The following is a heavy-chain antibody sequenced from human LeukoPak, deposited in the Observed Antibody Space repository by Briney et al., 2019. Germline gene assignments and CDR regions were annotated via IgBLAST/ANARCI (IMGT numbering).Heavy chain of an antibody. CDR1: GFTFSSYV. J-gene: IGHJ6*02. CDR2: ISYDGSNK. CDR3: AKDRTVGEIPYGLSYGMDV. V-gene: IGHV3-30*18. D-gene: IGHD3-16*01. Sequence: GGSLRLSCAASGFTFSSYVMHWVRQAPGKGLEWVAVISYDGSNKYYADSVKGRFTISRDNSKNTLYLQMNSLRAEDTAVYYCAKDRTVGEIPYGLSYGMDVWGQGTTVTVSS.